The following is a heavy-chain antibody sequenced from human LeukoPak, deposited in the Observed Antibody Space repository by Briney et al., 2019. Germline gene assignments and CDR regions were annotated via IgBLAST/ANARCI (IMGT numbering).Heavy chain of an antibody. D-gene: IGHD3-16*02. V-gene: IGHV4-61*02. Sequence: SETLSLTCTVSGDSISSGDYYWSWIRQPAGKGLEWIGRISSSGSTNYNPSLKSRVTISVDTSKNQFSLKLSSVTAADTAVYYCARRPLWGSYRYQPYYFDYWGQGTLVTVSS. CDR1: GDSISSGDYY. CDR3: ARRPLWGSYRYQPYYFDY. CDR2: ISSSGST. J-gene: IGHJ4*02.